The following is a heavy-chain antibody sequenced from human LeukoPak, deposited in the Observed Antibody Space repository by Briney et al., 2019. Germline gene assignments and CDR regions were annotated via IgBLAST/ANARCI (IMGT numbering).Heavy chain of an antibody. J-gene: IGHJ4*02. V-gene: IGHV3-48*01. CDR2: ITSSSSTI. CDR3: ARNFDS. Sequence: GGSLRLSCAASGFTFTSYTMNWVRQAPGKGLEWVSYITSSSSTIYYADSVKGRFTMSRDNAENSLYLQMNSLRAEDTAVYYWARNFDSWGQGTLVTVSS. D-gene: IGHD2/OR15-2a*01. CDR1: GFTFTSYT.